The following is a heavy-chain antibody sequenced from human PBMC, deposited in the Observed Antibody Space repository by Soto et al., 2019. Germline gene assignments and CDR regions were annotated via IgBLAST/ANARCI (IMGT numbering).Heavy chain of an antibody. CDR3: ARGKATSIAAAFDH. D-gene: IGHD6-13*01. Sequence: QVQLVQSGAEVKKPGASVKVSCKASGYTFTSYAMHWVRQAPGQRLEWMGWINAGNGNTKYSQKFQGRVTITRDTSASTAYMELSSLRSEDTAVYYCARGKATSIAAAFDHWGQGTLATVSS. CDR2: INAGNGNT. V-gene: IGHV1-3*01. J-gene: IGHJ5*02. CDR1: GYTFTSYA.